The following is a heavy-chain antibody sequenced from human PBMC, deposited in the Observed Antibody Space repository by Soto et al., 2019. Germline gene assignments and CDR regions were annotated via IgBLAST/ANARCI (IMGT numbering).Heavy chain of an antibody. V-gene: IGHV3-30*18. CDR3: AKLPSSGYFDY. CDR2: ISYDGSNK. J-gene: IGHJ4*02. Sequence: PGGSLRLSCAASGFTFSSYGMHWVRQAPGKGLEWVAVISYDGSNKYYADSVKGRFTISRDNSKNTLYLQMNSLRAEDTAVYYCAKLPSSGYFDYWGQGTLVTVS. D-gene: IGHD1-26*01. CDR1: GFTFSSYG.